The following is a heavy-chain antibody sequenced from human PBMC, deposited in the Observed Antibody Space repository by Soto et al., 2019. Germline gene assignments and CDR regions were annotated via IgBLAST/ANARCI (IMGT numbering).Heavy chain of an antibody. Sequence: VLPLKISSKGSGDSFTSYWIGWIRQMPGKGLEWMVIIYPGDSDAKYSPSFQGQVTISADKSISTAYLQWSSLKASDTAMYYCARRLQDTAMETNWFDPWGQGTLVTVSS. CDR1: GDSFTSYW. CDR2: IYPGDSDA. J-gene: IGHJ5*02. CDR3: ARRLQDTAMETNWFDP. V-gene: IGHV5-51*01. D-gene: IGHD5-18*01.